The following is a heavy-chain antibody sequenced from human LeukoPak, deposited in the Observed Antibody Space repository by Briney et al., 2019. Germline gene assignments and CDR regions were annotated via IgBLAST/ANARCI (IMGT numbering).Heavy chain of an antibody. J-gene: IGHJ4*02. CDR2: INPNSGGT. CDR3: ARVEWELYPFFDY. CDR1: GYTFTSYG. Sequence: ASVKVSCKASGYTFTSYGISWVRQAPGQGLEWMGWINPNSGGTNYAQKFQGRVTMTRDASISTAYMEVSRLRSDDTAVYYCARVEWELYPFFDYWGQGTLVTVSS. V-gene: IGHV1-2*02. D-gene: IGHD3-3*01.